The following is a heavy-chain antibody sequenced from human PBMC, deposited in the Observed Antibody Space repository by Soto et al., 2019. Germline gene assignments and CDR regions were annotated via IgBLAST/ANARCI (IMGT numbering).Heavy chain of an antibody. CDR3: TADLRYSSGYCDY. Sequence: PGGSLRLSCAASGFTFSNAWMSWVRQAPGNGLEWVGRIKSKTDGGTTDYAAPVQGRFTISRDESKNTRCLHMNSLKTEDTAVYYCTADLRYSSGYCDYWGQGTLVSVSS. D-gene: IGHD6-25*01. CDR2: IKSKTDGGTT. J-gene: IGHJ4*02. CDR1: GFTFSNAW. V-gene: IGHV3-15*01.